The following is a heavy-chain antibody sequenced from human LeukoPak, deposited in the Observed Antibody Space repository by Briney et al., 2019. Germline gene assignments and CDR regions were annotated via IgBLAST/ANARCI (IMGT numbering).Heavy chain of an antibody. D-gene: IGHD3-22*01. Sequence: ASVKVSCKASGGTFSSYAISWVRQAPGQGLEWMGWISAYNGNTNYAQKLQGRVTMTTDTSTSTAYMELRSLRSDDTAVYYCARTYYYDSSADYWGQGTLVTVSS. J-gene: IGHJ4*02. CDR2: ISAYNGNT. V-gene: IGHV1-18*01. CDR1: GGTFSSYA. CDR3: ARTYYYDSSADY.